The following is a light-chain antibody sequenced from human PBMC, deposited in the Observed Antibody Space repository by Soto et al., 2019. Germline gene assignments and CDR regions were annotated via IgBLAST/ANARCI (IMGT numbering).Light chain of an antibody. CDR3: QQRSNWPPAIT. CDR1: QSVSSY. CDR2: DAS. Sequence: EIVLTQSPATLSLSPGERATLSCSASQSVSSYLAWYQQKPGQAHRLLIYDASNRATGIPARFSGSGSGTDFTLTISSLEPEDFAVYYCQQRSNWPPAITFGQGTRLENK. V-gene: IGKV3-11*01. J-gene: IGKJ5*01.